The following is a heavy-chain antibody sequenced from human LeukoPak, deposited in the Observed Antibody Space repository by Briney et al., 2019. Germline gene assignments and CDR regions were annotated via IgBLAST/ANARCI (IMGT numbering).Heavy chain of an antibody. J-gene: IGHJ4*02. Sequence: ASVKLSCKASGYTFTGYYMHWVRQAPGQGLEWMGWINPNSGDTNYAQKFQGRVTMTRDTSISTAYMELSRLRSDDTAVYYCARVRYRLAETYIDYWGQGTLVTVSS. CDR1: GYTFTGYY. V-gene: IGHV1-2*02. CDR3: ARVRYRLAETYIDY. D-gene: IGHD3-16*01. CDR2: INPNSGDT.